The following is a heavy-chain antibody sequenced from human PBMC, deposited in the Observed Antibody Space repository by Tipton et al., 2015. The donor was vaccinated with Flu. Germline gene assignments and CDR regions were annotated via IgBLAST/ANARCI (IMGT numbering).Heavy chain of an antibody. Sequence: SLRLSCEASRFTFSNYEMNWVRQAPGKGLEWVSYISPRGNNIRYADSVKGRFTVSRDNAKNSLFLQMTGLRADDTALYYCAGDYEFRGSFIFWGQGTLVTVSS. CDR1: RFTFSNYE. D-gene: IGHD3-16*01. CDR2: ISPRGNNI. J-gene: IGHJ4*02. V-gene: IGHV3-48*03. CDR3: AGDYEFRGSFIF.